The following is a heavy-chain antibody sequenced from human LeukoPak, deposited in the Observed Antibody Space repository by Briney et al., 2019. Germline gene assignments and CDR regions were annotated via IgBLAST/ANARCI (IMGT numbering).Heavy chain of an antibody. Sequence: PEASVKVSCKASGGTFSSYAISWVRQAPGQGLEWMGGIIPIFGTANYAQKFQGRVTITADESTSTAYMKLSSLRSEDTAVYYCARGGYSYGRMTIDYWGQGTLVTVSS. CDR1: GGTFSSYA. V-gene: IGHV1-69*13. CDR2: IIPIFGTA. CDR3: ARGGYSYGRMTIDY. D-gene: IGHD5-18*01. J-gene: IGHJ4*02.